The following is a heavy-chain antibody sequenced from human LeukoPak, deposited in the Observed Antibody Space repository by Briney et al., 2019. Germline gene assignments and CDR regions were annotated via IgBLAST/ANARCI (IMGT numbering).Heavy chain of an antibody. V-gene: IGHV3-30*02. D-gene: IGHD6-19*01. CDR1: GFTFRNYG. CDR3: ARGASVVPGIDNAFDI. Sequence: PGGSLRLSCAAPGFTFRNYGMHSVRRTPGKGLEWVAFIRSDGSDKYYADSVKGRFTISRDNAKKSLYLQMNSLRADDTAVYYCARGASVVPGIDNAFDIWGQGTMVTVSS. CDR2: IRSDGSDK. J-gene: IGHJ3*02.